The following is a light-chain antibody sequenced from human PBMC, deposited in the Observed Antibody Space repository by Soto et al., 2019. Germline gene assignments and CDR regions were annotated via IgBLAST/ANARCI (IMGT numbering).Light chain of an antibody. V-gene: IGKV1-5*03. CDR3: QQYSIFSLT. Sequence: DIQMTQSPSTLSASVGDRVTITCRASQSISSWLAWYQQKPGKAPKLLIQKASSLESGVPSRFSGSGSGTEFTLPISSLQPDDFATYYCQQYSIFSLTFGGGTKGEIK. CDR1: QSISSW. J-gene: IGKJ4*01. CDR2: KAS.